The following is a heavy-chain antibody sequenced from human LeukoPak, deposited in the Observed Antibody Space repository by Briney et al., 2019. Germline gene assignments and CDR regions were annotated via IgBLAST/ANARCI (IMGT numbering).Heavy chain of an antibody. CDR1: GGTFSIYA. CDR3: ARTNYYDSSGYYFDY. CDR2: IIPIFGTA. Sequence: GAPVKVSCTSSGGTFSIYAISWVRQAPGQGLEWMGGIIPIFGTANYAQKFQGRVTITADESTSTAYMELSSLRSEDTAVYYCARTNYYDSSGYYFDYWGQGTLVTVSS. V-gene: IGHV1-69*13. J-gene: IGHJ4*02. D-gene: IGHD3-22*01.